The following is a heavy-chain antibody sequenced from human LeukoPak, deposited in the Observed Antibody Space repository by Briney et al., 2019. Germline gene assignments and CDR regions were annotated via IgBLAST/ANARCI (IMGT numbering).Heavy chain of an antibody. J-gene: IGHJ3*02. V-gene: IGHV3-30*18. CDR3: SKEYRHPCYDAIYFDI. D-gene: IGHD4/OR15-4a*01. CDR1: GFTFSSYG. CDR2: ISYDGTNN. Sequence: GGTLSLSCAASGFTFSSYGMHWVRQAPGKGLQWVAFISYDGTNNYYADSVKGRFTISRDNSKNALYLQMNSLRDEDTAVYYCSKEYRHPCYDAIYFDIWGQGTMVSVSS.